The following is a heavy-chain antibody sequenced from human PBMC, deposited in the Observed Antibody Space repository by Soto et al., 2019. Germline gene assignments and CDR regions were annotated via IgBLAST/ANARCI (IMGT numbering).Heavy chain of an antibody. CDR3: AKDYGDWTGLYYYGMDV. Sequence: GGSLRLSCAASGFTFSSYGMHWVRQAPGKGLEWVAVIWYDGSDKKYADSVKGRFTISRDNSEKTLYLQMNSLRAEDTAVYYCAKDYGDWTGLYYYGMDVWGQGTTVTVSS. CDR2: IWYDGSDK. J-gene: IGHJ6*02. D-gene: IGHD4-17*01. V-gene: IGHV3-33*06. CDR1: GFTFSSYG.